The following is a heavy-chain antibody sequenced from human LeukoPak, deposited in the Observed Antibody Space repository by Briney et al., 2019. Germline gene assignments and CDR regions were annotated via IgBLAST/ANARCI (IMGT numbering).Heavy chain of an antibody. J-gene: IGHJ3*02. V-gene: IGHV3-48*02. CDR1: GFAFNTYS. Sequence: GGSLRLSCAASGFAFNTYSMNWVRQAPGKGLQWVSSITTSSTTKYYADSVKGRFTISRDNAKNSLYLQMDSLRDEDTAVYYCVRDAAYSAFNMWGQGTMVTVS. CDR3: VRDAAYSAFNM. CDR2: ITTSSTTK. D-gene: IGHD4-11*01.